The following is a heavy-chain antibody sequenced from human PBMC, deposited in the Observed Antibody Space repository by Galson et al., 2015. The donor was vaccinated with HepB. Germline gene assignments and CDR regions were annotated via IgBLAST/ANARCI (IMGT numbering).Heavy chain of an antibody. Sequence: SLRLSCAASGFTFSSYGMHWVRQAPGKGLEWVAFIRYDGSNKYYADSVKGRFTISRDNSKNTLYLQMNSLRAEDTAVYYCVEGVISPPGAFDIWGQGTMVTVSS. CDR2: IRYDGSNK. D-gene: IGHD3-10*01. V-gene: IGHV3-30*02. CDR1: GFTFSSYG. J-gene: IGHJ3*02. CDR3: VEGVISPPGAFDI.